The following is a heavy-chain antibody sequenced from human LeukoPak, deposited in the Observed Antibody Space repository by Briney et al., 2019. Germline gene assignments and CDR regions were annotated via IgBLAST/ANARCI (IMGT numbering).Heavy chain of an antibody. CDR1: GFTFSSYA. CDR3: AKDVGKWESLHFFDY. D-gene: IGHD1-26*01. V-gene: IGHV3-30-3*01. Sequence: GGSLRLSCAASGFTFSSYAMHWVRQAPGKGLEWVAVISYDGSNKYYADSVKGRFTISRDDSRNTLYLQMNSLRGDDTAVNYCAKDVGKWESLHFFDYWGQGTLVTVSS. CDR2: ISYDGSNK. J-gene: IGHJ4*02.